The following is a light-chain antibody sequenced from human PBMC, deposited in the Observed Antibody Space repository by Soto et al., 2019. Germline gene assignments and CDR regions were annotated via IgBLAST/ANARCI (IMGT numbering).Light chain of an antibody. CDR2: LGS. CDR3: IQTLPAPYS. V-gene: IGKV2-28*01. J-gene: IGKJ2*01. CDR1: QRLRHHNGYNY. Sequence: DIVMTQSPLSLPVTPGEPASISCRSSQRLRHHNGYNYLDWYLQKPGQSPQVLIYLGSNRASGVPDRVSGSGSGTVFTLKISRVEAEDVGVYYCIQTLPAPYSYGQGTKLVIK.